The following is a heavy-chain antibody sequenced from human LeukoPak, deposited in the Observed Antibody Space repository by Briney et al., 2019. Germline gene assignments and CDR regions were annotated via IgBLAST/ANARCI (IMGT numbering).Heavy chain of an antibody. D-gene: IGHD5-18*01. V-gene: IGHV3-23*01. CDR1: GLTFSRYA. CDR2: ISESGTGT. J-gene: IGHJ4*02. Sequence: GGSLRLSCAVSGLTFSRYAMSWVRQAPGKGLEWVSAISESGTGTYYADSVKGRFTISRDNSKNTLSLHMNSLRAEDTAVYYCAKDIAQGYTFGSIEQDYWGQGTLVTVSS. CDR3: AKDIAQGYTFGSIEQDY.